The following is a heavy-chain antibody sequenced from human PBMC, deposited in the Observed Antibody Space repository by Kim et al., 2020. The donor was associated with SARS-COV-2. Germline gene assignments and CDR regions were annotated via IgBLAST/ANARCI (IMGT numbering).Heavy chain of an antibody. CDR3: ANVWDPAYSSGYKFDY. D-gene: IGHD6-19*01. V-gene: IGHV3-23*01. CDR1: GFTFSSYA. J-gene: IGHJ4*02. Sequence: GGSLRLSCAASGFTFSSYAMSWVRQAPGKGLEWVSAISGSGGSTYYADSVKGRFTISRDNSKNTLYLQMNSLRAEDTAVYYCANVWDPAYSSGYKFDYWGQGTLVTVSS. CDR2: ISGSGGST.